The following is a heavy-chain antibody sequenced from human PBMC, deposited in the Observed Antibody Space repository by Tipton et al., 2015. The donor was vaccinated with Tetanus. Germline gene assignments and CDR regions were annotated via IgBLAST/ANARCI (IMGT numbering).Heavy chain of an antibody. CDR2: IYYSGST. Sequence: TLSLTCTVSGGSISSYYWSWIRQPPGKGLEWIGYIYYSGSTNYNPSLKSRVTISVDTSKNQFSLKVTSVTAADTAVYYCARLSSSANDAHVFDIWGQGTMVTVSS. CDR1: GGSISSYY. CDR3: ARLSSSANDAHVFDI. J-gene: IGHJ3*02. V-gene: IGHV4-59*08. D-gene: IGHD3-22*01.